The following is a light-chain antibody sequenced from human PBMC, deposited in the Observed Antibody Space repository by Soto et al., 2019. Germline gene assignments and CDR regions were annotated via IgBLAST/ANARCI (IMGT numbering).Light chain of an antibody. J-gene: IGKJ1*01. CDR3: QQYYSTPWA. CDR1: QSVLYSSNNRNY. CDR2: WAS. Sequence: DIVVTQSPDSLAVSLGERTTINCKSSQSVLYSSNNRNYLAWFQQKPGQPPKLLIYWASTRQSGVPDRFTGSGSETDFTLTISSLQAEDVAVYYCQQYYSTPWAFGQGTKVEIK. V-gene: IGKV4-1*01.